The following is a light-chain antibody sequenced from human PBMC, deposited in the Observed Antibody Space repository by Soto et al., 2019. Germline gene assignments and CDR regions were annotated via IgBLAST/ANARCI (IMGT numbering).Light chain of an antibody. V-gene: IGKV3-15*01. CDR2: DTS. J-gene: IGKJ4*01. CDR3: QRYNNWPLT. Sequence: EIVMTQSPATLSVSPGERVTFSCRASQSVTSSLAWYQHKPGQTPRLLIYDTSTRATGVPARFSGSRSGTEFTLTINSLQSEDFAVYYCQRYNNWPLTFGGGTKVDIK. CDR1: QSVTSS.